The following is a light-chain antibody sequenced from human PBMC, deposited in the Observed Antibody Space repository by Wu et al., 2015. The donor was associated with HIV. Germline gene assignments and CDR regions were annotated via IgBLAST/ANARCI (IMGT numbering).Light chain of an antibody. CDR1: QTIGSH. V-gene: IGKV1-39*01. J-gene: IGKJ2*01. Sequence: DIQMTQSPSSLSASVGDRVTITCRASQTIGSHLNWYQQKPGRAPQILISSASTLQSGDPSRFSGSGTGSETDFTLTISNLQPEDSATYYCQQSFRTPHSFGQGTKL. CDR3: QQSFRTPHS. CDR2: SAS.